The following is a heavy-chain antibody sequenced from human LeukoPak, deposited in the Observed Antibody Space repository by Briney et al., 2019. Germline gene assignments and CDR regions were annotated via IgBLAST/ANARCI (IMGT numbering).Heavy chain of an antibody. CDR1: GFTFSRYW. Sequence: GGSLRLSCAASGFTFSRYWMSWVRQAPGKGLEWLANIKQDGSEKYYVDSVKGRFTISRDNAKNSLYLQLNSLRAEDTAVYYCARDGGSYCTGNLCYKDGFFDYWGQGTLVTVSS. V-gene: IGHV3-7*01. J-gene: IGHJ4*02. CDR3: ARDGGSYCTGNLCYKDGFFDY. CDR2: IKQDGSEK. D-gene: IGHD2-8*02.